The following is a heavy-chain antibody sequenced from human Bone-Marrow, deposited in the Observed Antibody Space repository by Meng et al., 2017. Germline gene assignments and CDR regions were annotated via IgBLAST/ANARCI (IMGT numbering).Heavy chain of an antibody. CDR2: IDHSGST. J-gene: IGHJ4*02. CDR3: ARTGYSGSYYRFGDF. V-gene: IGHV4-38-2*02. D-gene: IGHD1-26*01. CDR1: GYSISSGYY. Sequence: SETLSLTCTVSGYSISSGYYWGWIRQPPGKGLEWIGSIDHSGSTYYNPSLKSRVAMSVDTSRNQFSLKLSSVTAADTAVYYCARTGYSGSYYRFGDFWGRGTLVTVSS.